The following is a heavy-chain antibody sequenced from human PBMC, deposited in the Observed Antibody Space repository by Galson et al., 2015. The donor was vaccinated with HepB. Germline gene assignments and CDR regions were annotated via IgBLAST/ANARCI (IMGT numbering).Heavy chain of an antibody. CDR1: GFTFSGSA. CDR2: IRSKATNFAA. V-gene: IGHV3-73*01. CDR3: VRSGDFSGYSSR. Sequence: SLRLSCAASGFTFSGSAIHWVRQASGKGPEWIGHIRSKATNFAALYVPSLKGGFTISRDDSKNLAYLHMRSLETDDTAVYYCVRSGDFSGYSSRWGQGTLVTVSS. D-gene: IGHD6-13*01. J-gene: IGHJ4*02.